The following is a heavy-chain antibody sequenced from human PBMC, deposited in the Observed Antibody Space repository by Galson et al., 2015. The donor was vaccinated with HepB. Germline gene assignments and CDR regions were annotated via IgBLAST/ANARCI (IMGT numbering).Heavy chain of an antibody. D-gene: IGHD2-2*01. V-gene: IGHV3-11*01. Sequence: SLRLSCAASGFTFSDNYMNWIRQAPGKGLEWISYISNSGSTVYYADYVKGRFTISRDNAKNSLYLQMNSLRAEDTAVYYCARGLFSRRPHYYCLDVWGKGTAVTVSS. CDR2: ISNSGSTV. CDR1: GFTFSDNY. J-gene: IGHJ6*03. CDR3: ARGLFSRRPHYYCLDV.